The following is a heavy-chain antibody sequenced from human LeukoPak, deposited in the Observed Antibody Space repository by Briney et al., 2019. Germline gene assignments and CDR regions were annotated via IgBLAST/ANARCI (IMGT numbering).Heavy chain of an antibody. D-gene: IGHD3-10*01. Sequence: PGGSLRLSCAASGFTFSSYAMSWVRQAPGKGLEWVSAISGSGGSTYYADSVKGRFTISRDNSKNTLYLQMNSLRAEDTAVYYCAKAKGKGPGMVRGPGYWGQGTLVTVSS. CDR2: ISGSGGST. CDR1: GFTFSSYA. CDR3: AKAKGKGPGMVRGPGY. V-gene: IGHV3-23*01. J-gene: IGHJ4*02.